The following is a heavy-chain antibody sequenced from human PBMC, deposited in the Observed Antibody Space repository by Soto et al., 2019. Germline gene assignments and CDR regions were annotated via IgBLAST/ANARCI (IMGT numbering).Heavy chain of an antibody. CDR1: GFIFSRSW. Sequence: GGSLRLSCVASGFIFSRSWMHWVRHAPGKGLVWVSRINGDGSITDYAESVKGRFTISRDNAENTLYLQMNSLRDEDRAVYYCVRAHCSGDSCQRDFYGMDVWGQGTSVTVSS. V-gene: IGHV3-74*01. CDR3: VRAHCSGDSCQRDFYGMDV. J-gene: IGHJ6*02. D-gene: IGHD2-15*01. CDR2: INGDGSIT.